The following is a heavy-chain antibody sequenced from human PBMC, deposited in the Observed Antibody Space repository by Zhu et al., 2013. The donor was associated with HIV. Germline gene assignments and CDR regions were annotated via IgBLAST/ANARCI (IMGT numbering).Heavy chain of an antibody. V-gene: IGHV4-31*03. Sequence: VQLQESGPGLVKPSQTLSLTCTVSGGSISSGGYYWSWIRQHPGKGLEWIGYIYYSGSTYYNPSLKSRVTISVDTSKNQFSLKLSSVTAADTAVYYCARAKGDSWERNIVVVVAARENWFDPWGQGTLVTVSS. CDR1: GGSISSGGYY. D-gene: IGHD2-15*01. J-gene: IGHJ5*02. CDR3: ARAKGDSWERNIVVVVAARENWFDP. CDR2: IYYSGST.